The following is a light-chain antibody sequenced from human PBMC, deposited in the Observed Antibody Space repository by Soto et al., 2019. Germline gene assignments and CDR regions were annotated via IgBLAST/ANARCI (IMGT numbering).Light chain of an antibody. J-gene: IGLJ1*01. CDR1: SSDVGGYNS. Sequence: SVLTQPPSASGSPGQSVAISCTGTSSDVGGYNSVSWYQQHPGKAPKLMIYDVSKRPSGVPDRFSGSKSGNTASLTVSVLQAEDEADYYCSSYAASSDYVFGSGTKVTV. CDR2: DVS. V-gene: IGLV2-8*01. CDR3: SSYAASSDYV.